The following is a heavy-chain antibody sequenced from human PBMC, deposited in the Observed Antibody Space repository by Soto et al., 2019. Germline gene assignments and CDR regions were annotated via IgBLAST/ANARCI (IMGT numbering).Heavy chain of an antibody. J-gene: IGHJ4*02. D-gene: IGHD3-16*01. V-gene: IGHV1-69*01. CDR2: INPVFGTT. Sequence: QEQLVQSGAEVKKPGSSMKVSCKASGDIFSSFAISWVRQAPGQGLEWMGGINPVFGTTNYAQKFQDRVTITADESTNTAYMELSSLRSEDTAIYYCAMGGSPYVWFNEYWGQGTLVTVSS. CDR1: GDIFSSFA. CDR3: AMGGSPYVWFNEY.